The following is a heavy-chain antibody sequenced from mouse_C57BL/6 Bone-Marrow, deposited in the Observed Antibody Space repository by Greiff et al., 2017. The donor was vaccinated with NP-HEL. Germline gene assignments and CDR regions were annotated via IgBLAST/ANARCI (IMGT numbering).Heavy chain of an antibody. CDR2: ISYDGSN. CDR3: ARAPNYGYAMDY. Sequence: EVKLQESGPGLVKPSQSLSLTCSVTGYSITSGYYWNWIRQFPGNKLEWMGYISYDGSNNYNPSLKNRISITRDTSKNQFFLKLNSVTTEDTATYYCARAPNYGYAMDYWGQGTSVTVSS. D-gene: IGHD1-1*01. J-gene: IGHJ4*01. V-gene: IGHV3-6*01. CDR1: GYSITSGYY.